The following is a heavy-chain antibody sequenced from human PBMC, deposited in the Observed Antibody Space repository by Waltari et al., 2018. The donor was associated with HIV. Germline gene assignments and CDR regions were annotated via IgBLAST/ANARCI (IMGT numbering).Heavy chain of an antibody. Sequence: QVQLQQWGAGLLKPSETLSLTCAVYGGSFSGYYWSWIRQHPRKGLEWIGEINHSGSTNYNPSLKSRVTISVDTSKNQFSLKLSSVTAADTAVYYCARSKVEGWFDPWGQGTLVTVSS. CDR1: GGSFSGYY. J-gene: IGHJ5*02. CDR3: ARSKVEGWFDP. CDR2: INHSGST. V-gene: IGHV4-34*01.